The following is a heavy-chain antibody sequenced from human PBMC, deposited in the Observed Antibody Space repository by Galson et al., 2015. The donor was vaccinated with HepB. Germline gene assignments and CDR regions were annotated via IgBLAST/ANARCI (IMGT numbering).Heavy chain of an antibody. CDR1: GYTFTNYA. Sequence: SVKVSCKASGYTFTNYAMNWVRQAPGQGLEWMGWINTNTGNPTYAQGFTGRFVFSLDTSVSTAYLQISSLKAEDTAVYYCARPGYCSNTTCYNWFDPWGQGTLVTVSS. CDR2: INTNTGNP. V-gene: IGHV7-4-1*02. CDR3: ARPGYCSNTTCYNWFDP. J-gene: IGHJ5*02. D-gene: IGHD2-2*01.